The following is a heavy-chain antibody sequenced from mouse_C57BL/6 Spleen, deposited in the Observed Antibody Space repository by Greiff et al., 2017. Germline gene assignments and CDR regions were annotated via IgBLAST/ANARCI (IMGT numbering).Heavy chain of an antibody. D-gene: IGHD2-3*01. V-gene: IGHV5-12*01. J-gene: IGHJ4*01. CDR2: ISNGGGST. CDR3: ARHIYDGYPYAMDY. CDR1: GFTFSDYY. Sequence: EVKLVESGGGLVQPGGSLKLSCAASGFTFSDYYMYWVRQTPEKRLEWVAYISNGGGSTYYPDTVKGRFTISRDNAKNTLYLQMSRLKSEDTAMYYCARHIYDGYPYAMDYWGQGTSVTVSS.